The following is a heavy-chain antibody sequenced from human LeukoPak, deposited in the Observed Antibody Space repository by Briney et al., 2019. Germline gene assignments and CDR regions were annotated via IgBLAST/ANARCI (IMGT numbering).Heavy chain of an antibody. CDR1: GFTFDDYA. D-gene: IGHD3-16*01. CDR3: ARALRAYAYYFDL. V-gene: IGHV3-9*01. CDR2: ISWNSGSI. J-gene: IGHJ4*02. Sequence: PGGSLRLSCAASGFTFDDYAMHWVRQAPGKGLEWVPGISWNSGSIGYADSVKGRFTISRDNAKNSLYLQMNTLRADDSATYYCARALRAYAYYFDLWGQGTLVTVSS.